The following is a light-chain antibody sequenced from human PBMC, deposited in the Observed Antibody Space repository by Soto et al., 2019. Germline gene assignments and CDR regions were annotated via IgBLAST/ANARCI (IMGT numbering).Light chain of an antibody. CDR1: KTISSW. J-gene: IGKJ1*01. V-gene: IGKV1-5*03. CDR3: QHYNSYSEA. Sequence: DIQMTQSPSTLSGSVGDRVTITCRASKTISSWLSWYQQKPGKAPKLLIYKASTLKSGVPSRFSGSGSGTEFTLTISSRQPDDFATYYCQHYNSYSEAFGQGTKVELK. CDR2: KAS.